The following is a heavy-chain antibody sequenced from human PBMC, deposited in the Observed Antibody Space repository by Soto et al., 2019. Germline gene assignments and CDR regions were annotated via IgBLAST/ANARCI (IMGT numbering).Heavy chain of an antibody. J-gene: IGHJ2*01. D-gene: IGHD3-3*01. Sequence: QVHLVQSGGEVKKPGASVKVSCTASGYTFTRYSISWVRQAPGQGFEWMGWISAYNGNTNYAQKFQGRVTMTTDTSTTTNYMELRTLRSDDTAVYYCARFLECDWYFDLWGRGTLVTVSS. CDR1: GYTFTRYS. CDR3: ARFLECDWYFDL. CDR2: ISAYNGNT. V-gene: IGHV1-18*01.